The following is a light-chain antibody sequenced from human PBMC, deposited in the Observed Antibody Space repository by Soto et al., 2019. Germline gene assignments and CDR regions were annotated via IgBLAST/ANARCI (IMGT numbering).Light chain of an antibody. Sequence: QSVLTQPASVSGSPGQSITISCTGTSSDVGGYMYVSWYQQHPDKAPKLMIYEVSNRPSGVSNRFSGYKSGNTASLTISGLQAEDEADYYCSSYTSRSALYVFGTGTKVT. V-gene: IGLV2-14*01. CDR2: EVS. J-gene: IGLJ1*01. CDR3: SSYTSRSALYV. CDR1: SSDVGGYMY.